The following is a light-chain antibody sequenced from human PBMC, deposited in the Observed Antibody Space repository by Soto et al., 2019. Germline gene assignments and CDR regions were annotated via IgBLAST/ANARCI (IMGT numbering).Light chain of an antibody. CDR3: SLDMV. CDR2: EVS. V-gene: IGLV2-8*01. Sequence: QSALTQPPSASGSPGQSVTISCTGTSSDVGGYNYVSWYQQHPGKAPKLMIYEVSKRPSGVPDRFSGSKSGNTASLTVSGLQAEDEADYYCSLDMVFGGGTKLTVL. J-gene: IGLJ2*01. CDR1: SSDVGGYNY.